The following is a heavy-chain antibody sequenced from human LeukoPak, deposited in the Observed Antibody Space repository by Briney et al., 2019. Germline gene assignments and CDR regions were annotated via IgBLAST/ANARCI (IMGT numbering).Heavy chain of an antibody. J-gene: IGHJ4*02. CDR1: GFTFSGYS. D-gene: IGHD4-17*01. V-gene: IGHV3-21*01. CDR2: ISISNSVI. Sequence: PGGSLRLSCAASGFTFSGYSMNWVRQAPGKGLEWVSSISISNSVIYYADSVKGRFTISRDNAKNSLYLQMTSLRAEDTAVYYCARENDYGVYFDYWGQGSLVTVSS. CDR3: ARENDYGVYFDY.